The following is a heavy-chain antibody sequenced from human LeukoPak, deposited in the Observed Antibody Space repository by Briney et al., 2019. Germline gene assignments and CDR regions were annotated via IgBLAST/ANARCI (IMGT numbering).Heavy chain of an antibody. CDR1: GGTFSSYA. J-gene: IGHJ5*02. D-gene: IGHD3-3*01. Sequence: ASVKVSCTASGGTFSSYAISWVRQAPGQGLEWMGGIIPIFGTANYAQKFQGRVTITADESTSTAYMELSSLRSEDTAVYYCARDFHPDDFWSGFYRGWFDPWGQGTLVTVSS. CDR3: ARDFHPDDFWSGFYRGWFDP. CDR2: IIPIFGTA. V-gene: IGHV1-69*01.